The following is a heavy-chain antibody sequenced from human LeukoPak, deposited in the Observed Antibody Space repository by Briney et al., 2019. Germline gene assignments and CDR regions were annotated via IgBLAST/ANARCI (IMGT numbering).Heavy chain of an antibody. Sequence: GGSLRLSCAASGLTFRTYGMSWGRQAPGKGLDWVSAISGSGDSTDFADCVKGRFTISRDNSKNTLSLQMNSLRAEDTAVYYCAKDRLGAMLYFDYWGQGTLVTVSS. CDR1: GLTFRTYG. D-gene: IGHD1-26*01. CDR2: ISGSGDST. J-gene: IGHJ4*02. CDR3: AKDRLGAMLYFDY. V-gene: IGHV3-23*01.